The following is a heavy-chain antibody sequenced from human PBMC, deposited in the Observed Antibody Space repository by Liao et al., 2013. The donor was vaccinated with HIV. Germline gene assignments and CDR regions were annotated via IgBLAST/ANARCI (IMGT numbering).Heavy chain of an antibody. CDR1: GDSISGGNYF. CDR3: ARDRGYCSGGSCYSWFDP. V-gene: IGHV4-61*02. Sequence: QVELQESGPGLVKPSQTLALSCTVSGDSISGGNYFLNWIRQPAGKGLEWLGRIYTSGNTDYNPSLKSRLTISLDTANNQFSLKLRSVTAADTAVYYCARDRGYCSGGSCYSWFDPWGQGTLGHRLL. D-gene: IGHD2-15*01. CDR2: IYTSGNT. J-gene: IGHJ5*02.